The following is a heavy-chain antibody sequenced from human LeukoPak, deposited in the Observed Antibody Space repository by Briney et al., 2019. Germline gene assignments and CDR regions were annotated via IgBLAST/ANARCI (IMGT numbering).Heavy chain of an antibody. V-gene: IGHV1-46*01. CDR1: GYTFTNYY. D-gene: IGHD2-8*01. CDR2: ISPSGGST. CDR3: ARDKEGMVYAMPGMDV. J-gene: IGHJ6*02. Sequence: ASVKVSCKASGYTFTNYYMHWVRQAPGQGLEWMGIISPSGGSTSYAQKFQGRVTMTRDTSTSTVYMELSSLRSEDTAVYYCARDKEGMVYAMPGMDVWGQGTTVTVSS.